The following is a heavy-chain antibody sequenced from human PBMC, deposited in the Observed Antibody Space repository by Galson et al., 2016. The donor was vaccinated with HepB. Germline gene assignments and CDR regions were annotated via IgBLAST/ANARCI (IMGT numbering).Heavy chain of an antibody. CDR2: ASFDGSNR. V-gene: IGHV3-30*14. D-gene: IGHD6-13*01. J-gene: IGHJ4*02. Sequence: LRLSCAASGFAFSASAMHWVRQAPGKGLEWVAVASFDGSNRFYAESVKGRFTISRDNSKNTLYLQMYNLRTEDMAVYFCARNDGYTSSWTFDYWGQGTLVTVSS. CDR3: ARNDGYTSSWTFDY. CDR1: GFAFSASA.